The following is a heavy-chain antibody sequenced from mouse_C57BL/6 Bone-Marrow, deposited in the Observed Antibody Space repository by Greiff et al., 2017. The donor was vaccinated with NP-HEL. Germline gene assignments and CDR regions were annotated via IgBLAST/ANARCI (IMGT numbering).Heavy chain of an antibody. Sequence: QVQLQQPGAELVKPGASVKMSCKASGYTFTSYWITWVKQRPGQGLEWIGDIYPGSGSTNYNEKFKSKATLTVDTSSSTAYMQLSSLTSEDSAVYCCTRCEICSRALDYWGQGTSVTVSS. CDR1: GYTFTSYW. D-gene: IGHD3-1*01. V-gene: IGHV1-55*01. CDR3: TRCEICSRALDY. J-gene: IGHJ4*01. CDR2: IYPGSGST.